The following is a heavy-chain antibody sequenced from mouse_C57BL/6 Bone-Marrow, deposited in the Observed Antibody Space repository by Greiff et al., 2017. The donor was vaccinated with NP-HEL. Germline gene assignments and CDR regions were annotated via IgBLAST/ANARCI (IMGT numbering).Heavy chain of an antibody. Sequence: EVKLQESGPGLVKPSQSLSLTCSVTGYSITSGYYWNWIRQFPGNKLEWMGYISYDGSNNYNPSLKNRIPITRDTSKNQFFLKLNSVTTEDTATYYCARGVRSTVVATDWYFDVWGTGTTVTVSS. CDR1: GYSITSGYY. CDR3: ARGVRSTVVATDWYFDV. V-gene: IGHV3-6*01. D-gene: IGHD1-1*01. J-gene: IGHJ1*03. CDR2: ISYDGSN.